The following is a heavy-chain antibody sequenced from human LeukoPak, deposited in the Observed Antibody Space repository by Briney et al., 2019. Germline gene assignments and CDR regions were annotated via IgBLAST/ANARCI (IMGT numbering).Heavy chain of an antibody. D-gene: IGHD6-6*01. Sequence: PGGSLRLSCAASGFTFSSYGIHWVRQAPGKGLEWVAVISYDGSNKYYADSVKGRFTISRDNSKNTLYLQMNSLRAEDTAVYYCARGAARNYFDYWGQGTLVTVSS. CDR1: GFTFSSYG. CDR3: ARGAARNYFDY. CDR2: ISYDGSNK. J-gene: IGHJ4*02. V-gene: IGHV3-30*03.